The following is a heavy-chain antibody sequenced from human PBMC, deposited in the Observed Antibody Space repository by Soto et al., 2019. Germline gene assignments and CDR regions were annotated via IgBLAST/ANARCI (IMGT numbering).Heavy chain of an antibody. J-gene: IGHJ3*02. CDR3: ARHQGNYDYIWGSYRSNPHHAFDI. Sequence: SETLSLTCSVSGGSISSYYWSWVRQPPGKGLQWIGYIYYSGSTNYNPSLKSRVTISVDTSKNQFSLKLSSVTAADTAVYYCARHQGNYDYIWGSYRSNPHHAFDICGQGTMVTLSS. CDR2: IYYSGST. D-gene: IGHD3-16*02. V-gene: IGHV4-59*08. CDR1: GGSISSYY.